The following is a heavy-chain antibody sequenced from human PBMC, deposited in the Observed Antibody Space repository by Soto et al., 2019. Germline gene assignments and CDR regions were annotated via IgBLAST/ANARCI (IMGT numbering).Heavy chain of an antibody. J-gene: IGHJ4*02. D-gene: IGHD3-22*01. V-gene: IGHV3-21*01. CDR3: VRARATDSRPDY. CDR1: GFTFSLFS. Sequence: EVQLVESGGGLVKPGGSLRLSCVASGFTFSLFSMIWVRQAPGKGLEWVSSISSSSTYIYYADSLKGRFTISRDNPKNSLYLQMDSLRADDTAIYYCVRARATDSRPDYWGQGSLVTVSS. CDR2: ISSSSTYI.